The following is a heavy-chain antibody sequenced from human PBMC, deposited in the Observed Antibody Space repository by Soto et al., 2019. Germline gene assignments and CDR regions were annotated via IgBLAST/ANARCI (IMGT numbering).Heavy chain of an antibody. CDR3: ARDLVCPNSRCYSDNGLDP. V-gene: IGHV4-31*03. CDR2: IYYSGST. Sequence: QVQLQESGPGLVKPSQTLSLTCIVSGGSISGGYYWTWVRHLPGKGLEWIGYIYYSGSTYYNPSLRGRVSMSAVSSGNSFSPKLSSVTAADTAIYYCARDLVCPNSRCYSDNGLDPWGPGILVTVSS. CDR1: GGSISGGYY. J-gene: IGHJ5*02. D-gene: IGHD2-8*01.